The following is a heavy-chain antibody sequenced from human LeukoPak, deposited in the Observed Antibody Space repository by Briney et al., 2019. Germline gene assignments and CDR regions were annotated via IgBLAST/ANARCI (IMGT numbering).Heavy chain of an antibody. V-gene: IGHV1-2*02. CDR1: GYSFSDYY. Sequence: ASVKVSCKASGYSFSDYYIHWARQAPGQGLEWMGWIKPNSGATKYAQKFQGRVTVTRDTSITTAYMELSSLRSDDTAVYYCARGFRLWDYYDSSGSDHWGQGTLVSVSS. J-gene: IGHJ5*02. CDR3: ARGFRLWDYYDSSGSDH. CDR2: IKPNSGAT. D-gene: IGHD3-22*01.